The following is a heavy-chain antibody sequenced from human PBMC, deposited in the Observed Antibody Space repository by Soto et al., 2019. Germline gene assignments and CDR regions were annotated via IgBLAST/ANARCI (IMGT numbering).Heavy chain of an antibody. CDR3: AKLVIGYCSGNTCDDY. J-gene: IGHJ4*02. D-gene: IGHD2-15*01. Sequence: VQLLESGGGLIQPGGSLRLSCAASGFTFSYGIHWLRQAPGKGLEWVAYISYDSSNKFYGDSVKGRFTISRDNSKNTHFLQMNILRAEDTAVYYCAKLVIGYCSGNTCDDYWGQGTLVAVSS. V-gene: IGHV3-30*18. CDR1: GFTFSYG. CDR2: ISYDSSNK.